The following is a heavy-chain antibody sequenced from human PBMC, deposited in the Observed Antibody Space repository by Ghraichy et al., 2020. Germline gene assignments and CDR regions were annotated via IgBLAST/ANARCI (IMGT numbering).Heavy chain of an antibody. CDR3: ARGECSSTSCYGPWFDP. CDR1: GDSVSSNTAA. J-gene: IGHJ5*02. CDR2: TYYRSKWYN. Sequence: SQTLSLTCAISGDSVSSNTAAWDWIRQSPSRGLEWLGRTYYRSKWYNDYAVSVRSRITINPDTTKNQVSLQLNSVTPEDTAVYYCARGECSSTSCYGPWFDPWGQGTLVVVSS. V-gene: IGHV6-1*01. D-gene: IGHD2-2*01.